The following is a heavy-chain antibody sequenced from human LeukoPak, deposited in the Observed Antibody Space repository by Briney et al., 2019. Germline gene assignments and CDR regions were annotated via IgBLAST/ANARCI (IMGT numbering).Heavy chain of an antibody. CDR1: GFTFSSYG. CDR2: IRYDGSNK. D-gene: IGHD3-22*01. Sequence: GGPLRLSCAASGFTFSSYGIHWVRQAPGKGLEWVAFIRYDGSNKYYADSVKGRFTISRDNSKNTLYLQMNSLRAEDTAVYYCAKDDSTYSYDSSGVKDAFDIWGQGTMVTVSS. CDR3: AKDDSTYSYDSSGVKDAFDI. V-gene: IGHV3-30*02. J-gene: IGHJ3*02.